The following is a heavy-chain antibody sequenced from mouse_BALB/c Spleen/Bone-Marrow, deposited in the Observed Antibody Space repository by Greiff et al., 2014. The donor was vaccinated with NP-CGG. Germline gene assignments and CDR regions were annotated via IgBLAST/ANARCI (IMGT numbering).Heavy chain of an antibody. Sequence: EVMLVESGGGLVKPGGSLKLSRAASGFTFSSYAMSWVRQSPEKRLEWVAEISSGGSYTYYPDTVTGRFTISRDNAKNTLYLEMSSLRSEDTAMYYCARSPQRDYAMDYWGQGTSVTVSS. D-gene: IGHD3-2*02. J-gene: IGHJ4*01. CDR3: ARSPQRDYAMDY. CDR2: ISSGGSYT. V-gene: IGHV5-9-4*01. CDR1: GFTFSSYA.